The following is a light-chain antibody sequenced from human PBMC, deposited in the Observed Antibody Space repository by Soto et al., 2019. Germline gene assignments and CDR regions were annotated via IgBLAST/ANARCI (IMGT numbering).Light chain of an antibody. CDR1: QIFSSTY. V-gene: IGKV3-20*01. J-gene: IGKJ1*01. CDR2: GAS. CDR3: QQYDNSPLT. Sequence: EIVLTQSPGTLSLSPGERATLSCRASQIFSSTYLAWYQQKPGQAPRLLIYGASSRATGIPDSFSGSGSGTDFTLTISRLEPEDFAVYYCQQYDNSPLTFGQGTKVEIK.